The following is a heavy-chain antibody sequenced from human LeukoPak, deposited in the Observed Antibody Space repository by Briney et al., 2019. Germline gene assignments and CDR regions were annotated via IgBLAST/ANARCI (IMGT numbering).Heavy chain of an antibody. CDR1: GFTFSSYA. V-gene: IGHV3-23*01. CDR2: VSGNGAGT. J-gene: IGHJ4*02. D-gene: IGHD6-13*01. Sequence: GESLRLSCAASGFTFSSYAMSWVRQAPGKGLEWVSGVSGNGAGTYYADSVKGRFTISRDNSKNTLYMQMNSLRAEDTAVYYCAKIPWDSSGWSIDYWGQGTLVTVSS. CDR3: AKIPWDSSGWSIDY.